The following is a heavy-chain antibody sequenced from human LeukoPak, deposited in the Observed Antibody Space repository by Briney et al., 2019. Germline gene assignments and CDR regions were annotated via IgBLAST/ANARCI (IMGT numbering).Heavy chain of an antibody. CDR1: GYTFTSYG. V-gene: IGHV1-3*03. CDR3: ARNRYSGYGLGPVFDY. CDR2: INAGNGNT. D-gene: IGHD5-12*01. Sequence: ASVKVSCKASGYTFTSYGISWVRQAPGQGLEWMGWINAGNGNTKYSQEFQGRVTITRDTSASTAYMELSSLRSEDMAVYYCARNRYSGYGLGPVFDYWGQGTLVTVSS. J-gene: IGHJ4*02.